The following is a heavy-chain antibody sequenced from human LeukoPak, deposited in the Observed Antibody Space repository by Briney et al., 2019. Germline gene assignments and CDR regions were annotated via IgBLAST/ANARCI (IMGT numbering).Heavy chain of an antibody. CDR2: ISAYNGNT. V-gene: IGHV1-18*01. CDR1: GYRFTSYG. CDR3: AREKRYGSGSYPRY. Sequence: ASVKVSCKASGYRFTSYGITWVRQAPGQGLEWMGWISAYNGNTNYAQKFQGRVTMTRDTSISTAYMELSRLRSDDTAVYYCAREKRYGSGSYPRYWGQGTLVTVSS. J-gene: IGHJ4*02. D-gene: IGHD3-10*01.